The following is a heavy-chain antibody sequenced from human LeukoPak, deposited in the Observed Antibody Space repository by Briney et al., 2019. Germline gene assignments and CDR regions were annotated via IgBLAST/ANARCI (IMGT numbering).Heavy chain of an antibody. Sequence: SETLSLTCTVSGGSISSSSYYWGWIRQPPGKGLEWIGSIYYSGSTYYNPSLKSRVTISVETSKNQFSLKLSPVTAADTAVYYCARVLYSGYDYNDAFDMWGQDTMDSVSS. J-gene: IGHJ3*02. CDR3: ARVLYSGYDYNDAFDM. CDR2: IYYSGST. CDR1: GGSISSSSYY. D-gene: IGHD5-12*01. V-gene: IGHV4-39*07.